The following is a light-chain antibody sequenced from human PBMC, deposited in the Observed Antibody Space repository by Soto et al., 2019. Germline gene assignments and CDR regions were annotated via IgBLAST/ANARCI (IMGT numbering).Light chain of an antibody. Sequence: EIEMTQSPATLSVSPGERATLSCRASQSLSGNLAWYQQKPGQAPRLLIYGASTRATGIPARFSGSTSGTEFTLTISSLQSEDFAVYYCQQYNTWPSFGQGTKVEIK. V-gene: IGKV3-15*01. J-gene: IGKJ1*01. CDR2: GAS. CDR1: QSLSGN. CDR3: QQYNTWPS.